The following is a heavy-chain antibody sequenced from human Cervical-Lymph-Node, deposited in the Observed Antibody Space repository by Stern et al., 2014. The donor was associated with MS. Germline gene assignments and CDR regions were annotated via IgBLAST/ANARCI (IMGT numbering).Heavy chain of an antibody. V-gene: IGHV5-51*01. CDR2: IFPGGSDI. Sequence: VQLVQSGPEVKRPGESLKISCQASGYTFTSYWIGWVRQMPGKGLEWIAIIFPGGSDIRNSPSFQGQVTISADKSSRTAYLQWNNPKASDTAIYYCARQRYFDYWGQGTLVTVSS. CDR3: ARQRYFDY. J-gene: IGHJ4*02. CDR1: GYTFTSYW.